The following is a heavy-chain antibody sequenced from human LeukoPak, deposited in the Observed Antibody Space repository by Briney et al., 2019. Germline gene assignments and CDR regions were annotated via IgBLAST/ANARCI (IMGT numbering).Heavy chain of an antibody. J-gene: IGHJ4*02. CDR1: GGSISSSSSY. Sequence: SDTLSLICTVSGGSISSSSSYWGWVRQPPGKGLEWIGSMYYSGTTYYNPSLKSRVTISVDTSKNQFSLKLSSVTAADTAVYYCARLPPLSYSSGWYGFDYWGQGTLVTVSS. CDR3: ARLPPLSYSSGWYGFDY. D-gene: IGHD6-19*01. CDR2: MYYSGTT. V-gene: IGHV4-39*07.